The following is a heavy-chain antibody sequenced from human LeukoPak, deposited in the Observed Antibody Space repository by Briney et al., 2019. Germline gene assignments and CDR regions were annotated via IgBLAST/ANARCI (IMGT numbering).Heavy chain of an antibody. CDR1: GFTVSSNY. V-gene: IGHV3-53*01. CDR3: AKGRTLWSYDAFDI. D-gene: IGHD4/OR15-4a*01. J-gene: IGHJ3*02. CDR2: IYSGGST. Sequence: GGSLRLSCAASGFTVSSNYMSWVRQAPGKGLEWVSVIYSGGSTYYADSVKGRFTISRDNSKNTLYLQMNSLRAEDTAVYYCAKGRTLWSYDAFDIWGQGTMVTVSS.